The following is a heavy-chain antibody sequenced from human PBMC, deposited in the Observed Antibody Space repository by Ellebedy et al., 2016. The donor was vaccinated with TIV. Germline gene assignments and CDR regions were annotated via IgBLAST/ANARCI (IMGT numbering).Heavy chain of an antibody. CDR3: ARGVNTVTTLRFDY. V-gene: IGHV4-59*12. Sequence: MPSETLSLTCTVSGGSISSYYWSWIRQPPGKGLEWIGYIYYSGSTNYNPSLKSRVTISVDTSKNQFSLKLSSVTAADTAVYYCARGVNTVTTLRFDYWGQGTLVTVSS. CDR1: GGSISSYY. J-gene: IGHJ4*02. D-gene: IGHD4-17*01. CDR2: IYYSGST.